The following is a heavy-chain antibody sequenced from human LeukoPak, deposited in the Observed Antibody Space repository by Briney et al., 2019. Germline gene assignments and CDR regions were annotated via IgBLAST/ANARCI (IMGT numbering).Heavy chain of an antibody. Sequence: GGSLRLSCAASGFTFSTYWMSWVRQAPGKGLEWVANIKQDGSEKYYVDSVKGRFTVSRDNAKNSLYLQMNTLRVEDTAVYYCTRDLMDYDVSTGLHHYYMDVWGQGTTVTVSS. J-gene: IGHJ6*02. CDR1: GFTFSTYW. CDR3: TRDLMDYDVSTGLHHYYMDV. D-gene: IGHD3-9*01. V-gene: IGHV3-7*01. CDR2: IKQDGSEK.